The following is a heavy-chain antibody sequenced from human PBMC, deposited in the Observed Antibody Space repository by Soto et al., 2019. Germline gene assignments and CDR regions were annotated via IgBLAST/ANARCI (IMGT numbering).Heavy chain of an antibody. CDR2: INPNSGNI. V-gene: IGHV1-8*01. J-gene: IGHJ4*02. Sequence: ASVKVSCRASGDTFTTYDINWVRQATGHGLEWMGWINPNSGNIGYAQRFQGRVTMTRDTAIRTAYMEVSSLRSDDTAVYYCARGRASGSYYLLDYWGQGTLVTVSS. D-gene: IGHD3-10*01. CDR3: ARGRASGSYYLLDY. CDR1: GDTFTTYD.